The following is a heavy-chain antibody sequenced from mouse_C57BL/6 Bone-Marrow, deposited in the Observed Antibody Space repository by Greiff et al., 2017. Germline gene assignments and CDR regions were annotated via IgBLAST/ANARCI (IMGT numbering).Heavy chain of an antibody. CDR1: GYTFTEYT. D-gene: IGHD1-1*01. Sequence: QVQLQQSGAELVKPGASVKLSCNASGYTFTEYTIHWVKQRSGQGLEWIGWFYPGSGSIKYNEKFKDKATLTADKSSSTVYMELSRLTSEDSAVYFCARHEEEALYYGSPSWFAYWGQGTLVTVSA. J-gene: IGHJ3*01. V-gene: IGHV1-62-2*01. CDR3: ARHEEEALYYGSPSWFAY. CDR2: FYPGSGSI.